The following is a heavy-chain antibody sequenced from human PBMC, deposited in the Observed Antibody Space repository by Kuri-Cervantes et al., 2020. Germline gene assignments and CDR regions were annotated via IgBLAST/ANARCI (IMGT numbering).Heavy chain of an antibody. D-gene: IGHD1-26*01. CDR1: GYNFTNYW. J-gene: IGHJ4*02. Sequence: GESLKISCKGSGYNFTNYWIGWVRQMPGKGLEWMGIIYPGDSDTGYTPSFRGQITISADKSTSTAYLQWSSLKASDTAMYYCARHMGGSYPNFDYWGQGTLVTVSS. CDR3: ARHMGGSYPNFDY. V-gene: IGHV5-51*01. CDR2: IYPGDSDT.